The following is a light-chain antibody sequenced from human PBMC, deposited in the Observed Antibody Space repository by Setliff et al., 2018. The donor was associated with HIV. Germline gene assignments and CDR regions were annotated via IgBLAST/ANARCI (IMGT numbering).Light chain of an antibody. CDR1: SSDVGAYNY. CDR2: EVT. J-gene: IGLJ1*01. CDR3: SSYAGSNNYV. Sequence: SVLTQPHSASGSPGQSVTISCTGTSSDVGAYNYVSWYQQHPGKAPKLMIYEVTKRPSGVPDRFSGSKSGNTASLTVSGLQAEDEADYYCSSYAGSNNYVFGTGTNVTVL. V-gene: IGLV2-8*01.